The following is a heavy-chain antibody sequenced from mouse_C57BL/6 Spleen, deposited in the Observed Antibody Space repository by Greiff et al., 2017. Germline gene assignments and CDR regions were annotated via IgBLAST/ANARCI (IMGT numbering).Heavy chain of an antibody. V-gene: IGHV1-69*01. Sequence: VQLQQSGAELVMPGASVKLSCKASGYTFTSYWMHWVKQRPGQGLEWIGEIDPSDSYTNYNQKFKGKSTLTVDNSSSTAYMQLSSLTSEDSAVYYCARGDGAMDYWGQGTSVTVSS. CDR3: ARGDGAMDY. J-gene: IGHJ4*01. CDR2: IDPSDSYT. CDR1: GYTFTSYW. D-gene: IGHD3-3*01.